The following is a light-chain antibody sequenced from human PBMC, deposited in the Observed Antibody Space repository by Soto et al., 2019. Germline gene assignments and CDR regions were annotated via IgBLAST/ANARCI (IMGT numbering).Light chain of an antibody. Sequence: SVLTQPPSASGTPEQRVTISWSGSSSNIGRNTVNWYQQLPGTAPKLLIYCNNQRPSGVPDRFSGSKSGTSASLAISGLQSEDEADYYCAAWDDSLNGCVFGTGTKVTVL. CDR2: CNN. V-gene: IGLV1-44*01. J-gene: IGLJ1*01. CDR1: SSNIGRNT. CDR3: AAWDDSLNGCV.